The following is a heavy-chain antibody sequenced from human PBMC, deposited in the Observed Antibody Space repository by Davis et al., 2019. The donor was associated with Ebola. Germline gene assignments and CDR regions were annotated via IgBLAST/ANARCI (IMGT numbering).Heavy chain of an antibody. J-gene: IGHJ4*02. D-gene: IGHD7-27*01. CDR1: GYTFTGYY. CDR3: ARDSLTATGAGSDY. V-gene: IGHV1-46*01. CDR2: INPSGTSA. Sequence: ASVKVSCKTSGYTFTGYYMHWVRQAPGQGLEWMGIINPSGTSASYAQKFQGRVTMTRDTSTSTVYMKLSSLRSEDTAVYYCARDSLTATGAGSDYWGQGTLVTVSS.